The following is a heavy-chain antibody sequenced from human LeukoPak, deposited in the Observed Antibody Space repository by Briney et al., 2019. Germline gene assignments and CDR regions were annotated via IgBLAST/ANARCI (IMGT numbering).Heavy chain of an antibody. J-gene: IGHJ5*02. CDR1: GYTFTTYY. V-gene: IGHV1-46*01. CDR2: INPSGSST. Sequence: ASVTVSCKASGYTFTTYYMHWVRQAPGQGLEWMGIINPSGSSTTYAQKFQGRVTMTRDTSTSTVYMELSSLRSEDTATYYCARGPPGRVYDSSKKGLFDPWGQGTLVTVSS. D-gene: IGHD3-22*01. CDR3: ARGPPGRVYDSSKKGLFDP.